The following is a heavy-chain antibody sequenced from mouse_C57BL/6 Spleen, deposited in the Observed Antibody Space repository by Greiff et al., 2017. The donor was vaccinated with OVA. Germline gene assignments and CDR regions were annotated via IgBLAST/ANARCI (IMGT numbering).Heavy chain of an antibody. D-gene: IGHD3-2*02. V-gene: IGHV1-85*01. J-gene: IGHJ4*01. CDR2: IYPSDGST. CDR1: GYPFTSYD. CDR3: ARTAQATLMDY. Sequence: VQLQQSGPELVKPGASVKLSCKASGYPFTSYDINWVKQRPGQGLEWIGWIYPSDGSTKNNEKFKGKATMTVDTSSSTAYMKLHSLTSEDSAVYFCARTAQATLMDYWGQGTSVTVSS.